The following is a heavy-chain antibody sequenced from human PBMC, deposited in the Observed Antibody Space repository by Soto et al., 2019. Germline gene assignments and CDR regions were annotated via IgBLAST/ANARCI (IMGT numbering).Heavy chain of an antibody. CDR3: AKVSRRFVVVITYLDY. D-gene: IGHD3-22*01. CDR2: ISGSGGST. CDR1: GFTFSSYA. Sequence: GSLRLSCAASGFTFSSYAMSWVRQAPGKGLEWVSAISGSGGSTYYADSVKGRFTISRDNSKNTLYLQMNSLRAEDTAVYYCAKVSRRFVVVITYLDYWGQGTLVTVSS. V-gene: IGHV3-23*01. J-gene: IGHJ4*02.